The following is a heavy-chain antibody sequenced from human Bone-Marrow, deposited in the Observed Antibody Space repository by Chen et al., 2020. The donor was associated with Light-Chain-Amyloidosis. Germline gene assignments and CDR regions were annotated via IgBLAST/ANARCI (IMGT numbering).Heavy chain of an antibody. J-gene: IGHJ6*03. Sequence: QVQLVESGGGVVPPGTSLRLSCAASGFTFSAFSMHWVRQAPGRGLEWVAVVSYLENYTHYADSVKGRFTVSRDNSKNTLYVQMNSLRAEDTAVYYCARERLSVREGNAGDFYYYNYMDVWGKGTTVTVSS. CDR3: ARERLSVREGNAGDFYYYNYMDV. CDR2: VSYLENYT. V-gene: IGHV3-30-3*01. D-gene: IGHD3-10*01. CDR1: GFTFSAFS.